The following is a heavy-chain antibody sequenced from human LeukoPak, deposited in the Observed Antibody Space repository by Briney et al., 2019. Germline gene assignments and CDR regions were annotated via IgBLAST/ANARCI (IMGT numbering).Heavy chain of an antibody. CDR1: GGSFSGYY. Sequence: SETLSLTCAVYGGSFSGYYWSWIRQPPGKGLEWIGEINHSGSTNYNPSLKSRVTISVDTSKNQLYLKLSSVTAADTAVYYCARSSGYYYVPYYFDYWGQGTLVTVSS. J-gene: IGHJ4*02. CDR2: INHSGST. D-gene: IGHD3-22*01. CDR3: ARSSGYYYVPYYFDY. V-gene: IGHV4-34*01.